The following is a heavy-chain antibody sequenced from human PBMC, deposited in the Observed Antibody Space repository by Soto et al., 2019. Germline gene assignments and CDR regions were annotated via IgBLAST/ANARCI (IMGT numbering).Heavy chain of an antibody. D-gene: IGHD2-2*01. Sequence: GGALRLSCSASGFTFSSYAMHWVRRAPGKRQEYVSAISGNGGSTYYADSVKGRFTISRDNSKNTLYLQMSSLRAEDTAVYYCVKGSIVVVPAAIGGHWWFDPWGQGTLVTVSS. CDR3: VKGSIVVVPAAIGGHWWFDP. CDR2: ISGNGGST. CDR1: GFTFSSYA. V-gene: IGHV3-64D*08. J-gene: IGHJ5*02.